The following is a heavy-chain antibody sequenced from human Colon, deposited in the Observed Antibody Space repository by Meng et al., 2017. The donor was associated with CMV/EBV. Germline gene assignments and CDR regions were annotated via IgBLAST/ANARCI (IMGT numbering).Heavy chain of an antibody. CDR2: INPNSGGT. V-gene: IGHV1-2*02. J-gene: IGHJ4*02. CDR1: GYTFTDYH. Sequence: ASVKVSCKASGYTFTDYHMHWVRQAPGQGPEWMGWINPNSGGTNYAQKFQGRVTMTRDTSISTAYMELSRLRSDDTAVYYCAVTIAVANFDYWGQGTLVTVSS. D-gene: IGHD6-19*01. CDR3: AVTIAVANFDY.